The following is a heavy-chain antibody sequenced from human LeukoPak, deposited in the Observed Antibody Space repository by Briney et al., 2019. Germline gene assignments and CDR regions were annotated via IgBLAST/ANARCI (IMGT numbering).Heavy chain of an antibody. CDR2: IYYSGST. Sequence: PSETLSLTCTVSGGSISSYYWSWIRQPPGKGLEWIGYIYYSGSTNYNPSLKSRVTISVDTSKNQFSLKLSSVTAADTAVYYCATWYYDILAGPKHATTFDYWGQGTLVTVSS. CDR3: ATWYYDILAGPKHATTFDY. J-gene: IGHJ4*02. V-gene: IGHV4-59*01. D-gene: IGHD3-9*01. CDR1: GGSISSYY.